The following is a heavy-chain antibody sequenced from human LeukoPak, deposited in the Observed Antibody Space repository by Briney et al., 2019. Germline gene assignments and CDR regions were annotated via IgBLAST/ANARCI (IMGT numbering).Heavy chain of an antibody. V-gene: IGHV4-59*12. CDR2: IYYSGST. CDR1: GGSISNYY. D-gene: IGHD3-9*01. CDR3: ARDEQPTDYDILTGLNWFDP. Sequence: PSETLSPTCTVSGGSISNYYWSWIRQPPGKGLGWIGYIYYSGSTNYNPSLKSRVTISVDTSKNQFSLKLSSVTAADTAVYYCARDEQPTDYDILTGLNWFDPWGQGTLVTVSS. J-gene: IGHJ5*02.